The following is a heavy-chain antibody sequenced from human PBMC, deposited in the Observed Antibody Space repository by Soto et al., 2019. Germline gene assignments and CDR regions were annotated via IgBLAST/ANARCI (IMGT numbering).Heavy chain of an antibody. CDR2: MNPNSGNT. Sequence: ASVKVSCKGSGYTFTGDDIDWVRQATGQGLEWMGWMNPNSGNTGYAQKFQGRVTMTRNTSISTAYMELSSLRSEDTAVYYCARGHQQLVLAPNYYYYYYMDVWGKGTTVTVSS. CDR1: GYTFTGDD. V-gene: IGHV1-8*01. CDR3: ARGHQQLVLAPNYYYYYYMDV. J-gene: IGHJ6*03. D-gene: IGHD6-13*01.